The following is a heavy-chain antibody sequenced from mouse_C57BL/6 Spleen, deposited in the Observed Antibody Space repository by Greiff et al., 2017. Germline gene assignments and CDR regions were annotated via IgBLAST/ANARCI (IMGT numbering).Heavy chain of an antibody. CDR2: IDPEDGET. V-gene: IGHV14-2*01. Sequence: EVQGVESGAELVKPGASVKLSCTASGFNIKDYYMHWVKQRTEQGLEWIGRIDPEDGETKYAPKFQGKATITADTSSNTAYLQLSSLTSEDTAVYYCARPTTVVPCYYAMDYWGQGTSVTVSS. CDR1: GFNIKDYY. CDR3: ARPTTVVPCYYAMDY. J-gene: IGHJ4*01. D-gene: IGHD1-1*01.